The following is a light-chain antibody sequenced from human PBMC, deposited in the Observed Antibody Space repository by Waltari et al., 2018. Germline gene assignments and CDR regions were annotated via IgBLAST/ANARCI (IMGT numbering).Light chain of an antibody. CDR3: QQYGSSRT. CDR1: QSVSSSY. Sequence: EIVLTQSPATLSLSPGERATLSCRASQSVSSSYLAWYQQKPGQAPRLLIYGASSRATGIPDRFSGSGSGTDFTLTISRLEPEDFAVYYCQQYGSSRTFGQGTKVGIK. CDR2: GAS. V-gene: IGKV3-20*01. J-gene: IGKJ1*01.